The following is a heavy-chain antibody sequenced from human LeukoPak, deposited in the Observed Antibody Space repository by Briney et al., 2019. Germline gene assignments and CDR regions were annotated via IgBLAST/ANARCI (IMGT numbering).Heavy chain of an antibody. Sequence: PGGSLRLSCAASGFTSDDYGMHWVRLAPGKGLEWVSGISWNSGSIAYADSVKGRFTISRDNAKSSLYLQMNSLRAEDTALYYCAKDLFSGWYSGIDYWGQGTLVTASS. CDR2: ISWNSGSI. J-gene: IGHJ4*02. CDR3: AKDLFSGWYSGIDY. V-gene: IGHV3-9*02. D-gene: IGHD6-19*01. CDR1: GFTSDDYG.